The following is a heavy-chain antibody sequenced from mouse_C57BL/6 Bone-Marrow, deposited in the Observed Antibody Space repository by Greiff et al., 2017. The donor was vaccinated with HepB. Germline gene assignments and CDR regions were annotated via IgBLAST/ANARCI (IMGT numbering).Heavy chain of an antibody. CDR1: GFNIKDDY. CDR2: IDPENGDT. Sequence: EVQLQQSGAELVRPGASVKLSCTASGFNIKDDYMHWVKQRPEQGLEWIGWIDPENGDTEYASKFQGKATITADTSSNTAYLQLSILTSEDTAVYYCTTRGYPFAYWGQGTLVTVSA. J-gene: IGHJ3*01. V-gene: IGHV14-4*01. CDR3: TTRGYPFAY.